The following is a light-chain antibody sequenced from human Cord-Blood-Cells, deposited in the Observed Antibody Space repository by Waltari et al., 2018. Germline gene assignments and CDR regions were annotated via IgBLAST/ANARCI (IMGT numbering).Light chain of an antibody. V-gene: IGLV1-47*01. Sequence: QSVLTQPPSPSGTPGQRVTISCSGSSPNIGSNYVYWYQQLPGTAPKLLIYRNNQRPSGVPDRFSGSKSGTSTSLAISGLRSEDEADYYCAAWDDSLSGRVFGGGTKLTVL. CDR2: RNN. CDR1: SPNIGSNY. CDR3: AAWDDSLSGRV. J-gene: IGLJ3*02.